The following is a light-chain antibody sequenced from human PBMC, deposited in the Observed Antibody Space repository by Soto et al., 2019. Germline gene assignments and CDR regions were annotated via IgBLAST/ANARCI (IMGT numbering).Light chain of an antibody. CDR2: EGS. V-gene: IGLV2-23*01. CDR3: CPYAGSSTGV. CDR1: SSDVGNYNL. J-gene: IGLJ3*02. Sequence: QSVLTQPASVSGSPGQSITISCTGTSSDVGNYNLVSWYQQHPGKAPKLLIYEGSKRPSGVSHRFSGSKSGNTASLTISGLQAEDEADYYCCPYAGSSTGVFGGGTKVTVL.